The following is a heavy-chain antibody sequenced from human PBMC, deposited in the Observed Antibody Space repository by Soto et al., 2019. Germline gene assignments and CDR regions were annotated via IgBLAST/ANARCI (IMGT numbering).Heavy chain of an antibody. CDR2: ITGSGGDT. Sequence: GGSLRLSCAAPGFTFNNYAMGWVRQASGKGLEWVSAITGSGGDTYSADSVKGRFTISRDNSKNTLYLQMNSRRVEDTAIYYSATLGSSSWSPHYYFDYWGQGTLVTVSS. D-gene: IGHD2-2*01. J-gene: IGHJ4*02. V-gene: IGHV3-23*01. CDR1: GFTFNNYA. CDR3: ATLGSSSWSPHYYFDY.